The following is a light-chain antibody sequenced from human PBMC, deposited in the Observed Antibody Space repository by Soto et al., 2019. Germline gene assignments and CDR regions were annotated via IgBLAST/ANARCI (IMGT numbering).Light chain of an antibody. CDR3: SSYTSSSTLEV. J-gene: IGLJ1*01. V-gene: IGLV2-14*01. CDR1: SSDVGGYNY. CDR2: DVS. Sequence: QSALTQPASVSGSPGQSITISCTGTSSDVGGYNYVSWYQQHPGKAPKLLIYDVSNRPSGVSNRFSGSKSGNTASLTISWLQAEDEDDYYCSSYTSSSTLEVFGTGTKLTVL.